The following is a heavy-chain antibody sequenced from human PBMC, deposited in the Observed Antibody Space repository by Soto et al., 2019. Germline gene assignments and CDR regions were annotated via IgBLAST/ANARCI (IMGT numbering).Heavy chain of an antibody. CDR3: VRGLPGMPLAFDI. Sequence: ASVKVSCKASGYTFTSYDINWVRQATGQGLEWMGWMNPNSGNTGYAQKFQGRVTMTRNTSISTAYMELSSLRSEDTAVYYCVRGLPGMPLAFDIWXQGTMVTVSS. V-gene: IGHV1-8*01. D-gene: IGHD2-2*01. CDR2: MNPNSGNT. CDR1: GYTFTSYD. J-gene: IGHJ3*02.